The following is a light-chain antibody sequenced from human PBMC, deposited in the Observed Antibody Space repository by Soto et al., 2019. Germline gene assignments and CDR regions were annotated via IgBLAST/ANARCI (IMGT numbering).Light chain of an antibody. CDR2: DAS. J-gene: IGKJ4*01. CDR3: QQYHNWPPIT. V-gene: IGKV3-15*01. Sequence: EIVMTQFPATLSVSPGARATLSCRASENISTKLAWYQQKAGQAPRLLIFDASTRATGIPARFSGSGSETEFTLTISSLQSEDFAVYYCQQYHNWPPITFGGGTKVDIK. CDR1: ENISTK.